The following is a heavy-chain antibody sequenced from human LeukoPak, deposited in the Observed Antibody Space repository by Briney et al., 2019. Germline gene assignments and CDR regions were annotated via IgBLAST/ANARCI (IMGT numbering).Heavy chain of an antibody. CDR1: GFTFSSYE. CDR3: ARGTIWFGELLSAFMDV. D-gene: IGHD3-10*01. J-gene: IGHJ6*03. Sequence: GGSLRLSCAASGFTFSSYEMNWVRQAPGKGLEWVANGKQDGSEKYYVDSVKGRFTISRDNAKNSLYLQLNSLRAEDTAVYYCARGTIWFGELLSAFMDVWGKGTTVTISS. CDR2: GKQDGSEK. V-gene: IGHV3-7*03.